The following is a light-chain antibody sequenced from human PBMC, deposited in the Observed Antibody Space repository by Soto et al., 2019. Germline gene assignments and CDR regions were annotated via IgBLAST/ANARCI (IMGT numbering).Light chain of an antibody. CDR2: EGS. CDR3: CSYAVSSTFDCV. V-gene: IGLV2-23*03. J-gene: IGLJ3*02. Sequence: QSALTQPASVSGSPGQSITISCTGTSSDVGSYNLVSWYQQHPGKAPKLMSYEGSKRPSGVSNRFSGSKSGNTASLTISGLQAEDEADYYCCSYAVSSTFDCVFGGGTKVTVL. CDR1: SSDVGSYNL.